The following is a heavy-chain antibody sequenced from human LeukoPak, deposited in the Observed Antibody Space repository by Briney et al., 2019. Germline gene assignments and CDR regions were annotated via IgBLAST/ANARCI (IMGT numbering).Heavy chain of an antibody. CDR2: ISSSGSTI. D-gene: IGHD3-10*02. CDR3: AELGITMIGGV. Sequence: GGSLRLSCAASGFTFSSYAMHWVRQAPGKGLEWVSYISSSGSTIYYADSVKGRFTISRDNAKNSLYLQMNSLRAEDTAVYYCAELGITMIGGVWGKGTTVTVSS. V-gene: IGHV3-48*03. CDR1: GFTFSSYA. J-gene: IGHJ6*04.